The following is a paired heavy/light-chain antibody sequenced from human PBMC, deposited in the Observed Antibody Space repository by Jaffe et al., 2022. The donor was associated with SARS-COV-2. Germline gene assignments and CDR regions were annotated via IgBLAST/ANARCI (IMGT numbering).Heavy chain of an antibody. CDR2: INTNTGNP. V-gene: IGHV7-4-1*02. Sequence: QVQLVQSGSELKKPGASVKISCKASGYTFTQYAINWVRQAPGQGLEWVGWINTNTGNPTYAQAFTGRFVFSLDTSVTTAYLQISGLKDEDTAVYYCARHWKLLDYWGQGTLVTVSS. J-gene: IGHJ4*02. CDR1: GYTFTQYA. D-gene: IGHD1-1*01. CDR3: ARHWKLLDY.
Light chain of an antibody. CDR1: SSNIGNNH. Sequence: QSVLTQPPSASGTPGQRVTISCSGSSSNIGNNHVYWYQQLPGTAPKLLIYRNNERPSGVPDRFSVSKSGTSASLAISGLRSEDEADYYCAAWDDSLSGTWVFGGGTKVTVL. J-gene: IGLJ3*02. CDR3: AAWDDSLSGTWV. CDR2: RNN. V-gene: IGLV1-47*01.